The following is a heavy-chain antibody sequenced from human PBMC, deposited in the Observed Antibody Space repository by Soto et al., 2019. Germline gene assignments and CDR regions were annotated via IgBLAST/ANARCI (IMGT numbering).Heavy chain of an antibody. CDR3: ASDGVVVLPVGIGYHYYYYMDV. V-gene: IGHV3-48*01. CDR1: GFTFSSYS. CDR2: ISSSSTV. D-gene: IGHD2-2*01. Sequence: GGSLRLSCAASGFTFSSYSMNWVRQAPGKGLEWVSYISSSSTVYYADSVKGRFTISRDNAKNSLYLQMNSLRAEDTAVYYCASDGVVVLPVGIGYHYYYYMDVCRKRTPVTVSS. J-gene: IGHJ6*03.